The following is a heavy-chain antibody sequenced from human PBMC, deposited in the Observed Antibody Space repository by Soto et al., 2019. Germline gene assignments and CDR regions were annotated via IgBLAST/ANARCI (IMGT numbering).Heavy chain of an antibody. CDR3: ARDSHVGSGWQLTADY. D-gene: IGHD6-19*01. J-gene: IGHJ4*02. V-gene: IGHV3-33*01. CDR2: IWYDGSNK. CDR1: GFTFSSYG. Sequence: LRLSCAASGFTFSSYGMHWVRQAPGKGLEWVAVIWYDGSNKYYVESVKGRFTISRDNSKNTLYLQMNSLRAEDTAVYYCARDSHVGSGWQLTADYWGQGTLVTVSS.